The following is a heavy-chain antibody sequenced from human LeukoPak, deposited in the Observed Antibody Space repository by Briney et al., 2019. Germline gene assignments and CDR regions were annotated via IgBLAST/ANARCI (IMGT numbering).Heavy chain of an antibody. CDR2: ISGSGDSA. J-gene: IGHJ4*02. Sequence: GGSLRLSCAASGFTFSSYAMRWVRQAPGKGLEWVSGISGSGDSAYYADSVKGRFTISRDNSKNTLYLQMNSLRAEDTAVYYCARRSGIAVAGAFDYWGQGTLVTVSS. CDR3: ARRSGIAVAGAFDY. V-gene: IGHV3-23*01. CDR1: GFTFSSYA. D-gene: IGHD6-19*01.